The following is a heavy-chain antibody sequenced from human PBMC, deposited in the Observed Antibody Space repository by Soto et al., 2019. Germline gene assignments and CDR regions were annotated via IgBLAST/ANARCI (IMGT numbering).Heavy chain of an antibody. CDR1: GYTFTSYG. J-gene: IGHJ6*02. CDR2: ISAYNGNT. D-gene: IGHD3-3*01. V-gene: IGHV1-18*04. CDR3: ARDHTTYYDFWSGWRYYYGMDV. Sequence: AASVKVSCKASGYTFTSYGISWVRQAPGQGLEWMGWISAYNGNTNYAQKLQGRVTMTTDTSTSTAYMELRSLRSDDTAVYYCARDHTTYYDFWSGWRYYYGMDVWGQGTTVTVSS.